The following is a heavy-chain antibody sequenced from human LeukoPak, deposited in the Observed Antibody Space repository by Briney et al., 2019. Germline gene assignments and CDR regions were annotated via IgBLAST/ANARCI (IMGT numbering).Heavy chain of an antibody. CDR3: ARTRRYDILTGYQEAAGAFDI. V-gene: IGHV5-10-1*01. D-gene: IGHD3-9*01. CDR1: GYSFTSYW. Sequence: GESLKISCKGSGYSFTSYWISWVRQMPGKGLEWMGRIDPSDSYTNYSPSFQGHVTISADKSISTAYLQWSSLKASDTAMYYCARTRRYDILTGYQEAAGAFDIWGQGTMVTVSS. CDR2: IDPSDSYT. J-gene: IGHJ3*02.